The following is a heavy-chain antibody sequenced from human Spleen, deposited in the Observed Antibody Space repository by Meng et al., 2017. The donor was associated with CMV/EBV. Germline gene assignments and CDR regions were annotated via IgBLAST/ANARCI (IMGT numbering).Heavy chain of an antibody. CDR1: GFSVSSTY. D-gene: IGHD3-3*01. CDR3: ARARKGSWSGYYMYGMDV. J-gene: IGHJ6*02. V-gene: IGHV3-53*01. Sequence: GESLKISCAVSGFSVSSTYMTWVRQAPGKGLEWVSVIYSGGSTNYADSLKGRFTVSRDNSKNMVFLQMNNVRVEDTAIYYCARARKGSWSGYYMYGMDVWGQGTTVTVSS. CDR2: IYSGGST.